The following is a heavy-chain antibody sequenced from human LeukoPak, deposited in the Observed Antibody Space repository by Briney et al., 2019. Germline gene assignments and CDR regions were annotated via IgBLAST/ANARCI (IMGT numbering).Heavy chain of an antibody. CDR2: ISAYNGNT. CDR1: GYTFTTYG. D-gene: IGHD3-22*01. Sequence: GASVKVSCKASGYTFTTYGISWVRQAPGQGLEWMGWISAYNGNTVYAQNFQGRVTMTADTSTSTAYMELRSLRSDDTAVYYCARDPGPYYDSSGAYAYWGQGTLVTVSS. CDR3: ARDPGPYYDSSGAYAY. V-gene: IGHV1-18*01. J-gene: IGHJ4*02.